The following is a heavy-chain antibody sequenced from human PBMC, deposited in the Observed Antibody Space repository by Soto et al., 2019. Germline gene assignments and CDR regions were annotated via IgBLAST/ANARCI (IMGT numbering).Heavy chain of an antibody. Sequence: PGGSLRLSCVASGFTFSDYVMSWVRQAPGKGLEWVSAITGGGGDTYHADSVKGRFTISRDNTKNTLYLQMNSLRAEDTAIYYCAKGSASTRPYYFDYWGQGILVTVSS. CDR1: GFTFSDYV. J-gene: IGHJ4*02. D-gene: IGHD2-2*01. CDR3: AKGSASTRPYYFDY. V-gene: IGHV3-23*01. CDR2: ITGGGGDT.